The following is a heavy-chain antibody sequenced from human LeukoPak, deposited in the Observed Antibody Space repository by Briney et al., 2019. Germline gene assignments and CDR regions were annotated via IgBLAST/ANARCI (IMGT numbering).Heavy chain of an antibody. Sequence: ASVNVSCKASGYTFTSYAMNWVRQAPGQGLEWMGWINTNTGNPTYAQGFTGRFVFSLDTSVSTAYLQISSLKAEDTAVYYCARGDVLRFLEWLLYLNYFDYWGQGTLVTVSS. CDR3: ARGDVLRFLEWLLYLNYFDY. D-gene: IGHD3-3*01. V-gene: IGHV7-4-1*02. CDR1: GYTFTSYA. CDR2: INTNTGNP. J-gene: IGHJ4*02.